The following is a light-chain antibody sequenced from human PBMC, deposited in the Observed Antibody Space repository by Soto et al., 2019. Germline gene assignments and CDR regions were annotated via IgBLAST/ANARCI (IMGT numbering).Light chain of an antibody. CDR2: GVS. Sequence: EIVLTQSPGTLSSSPGERATLSCRASQSVRSSFLAWYQQKPGQAPRLLIYGVSTRATGIPDRFSGSGSGTDFTLTISRLEPEDFAVYYCQQYDSSPWTFGQGTKVEIK. CDR3: QQYDSSPWT. CDR1: QSVRSSF. J-gene: IGKJ1*01. V-gene: IGKV3-20*01.